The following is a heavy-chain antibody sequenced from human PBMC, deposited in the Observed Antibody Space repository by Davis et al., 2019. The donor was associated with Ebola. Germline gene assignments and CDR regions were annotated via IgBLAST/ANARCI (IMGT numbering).Heavy chain of an antibody. CDR3: AKRVPYYFDN. Sequence: PGGSLRLSCVASGVSFRNYGMHWVRQAPGKGLEWVARISYDGATNYYADSVKGRFTISRDNSKNTLFLQMNSLRAEDTAVYYCAKRVPYYFDNWGQGTLVTVSS. CDR2: ISYDGATN. V-gene: IGHV3-30*18. CDR1: GVSFRNYG. J-gene: IGHJ4*02.